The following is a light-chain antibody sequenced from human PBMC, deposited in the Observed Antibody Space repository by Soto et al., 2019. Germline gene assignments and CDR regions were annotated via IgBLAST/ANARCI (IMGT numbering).Light chain of an antibody. CDR3: SSYTTTNTHVV. J-gene: IGLJ2*01. V-gene: IGLV2-14*01. CDR2: EVT. CDR1: NSDVGGYNY. Sequence: QSALTQPASVSGSPGQSITISCTGTNSDVGGYNYVSWYQQHPGKAPKLMIYEVTNRPSGVSNRFSGSKSDNTASLTISGLQAEDEADYYCSSYTTTNTHVVFGGGTKLTVL.